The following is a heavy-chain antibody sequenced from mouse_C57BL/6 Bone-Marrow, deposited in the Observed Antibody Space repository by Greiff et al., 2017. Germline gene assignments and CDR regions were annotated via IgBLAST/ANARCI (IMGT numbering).Heavy chain of an antibody. V-gene: IGHV1-54*01. Sequence: QVQLQQSGAELVRPGTSVKVSCKASGYAFTNYLIEWVKQRPGQGLEWIGVINPGSGGTNYNEKFKGKATLTADKSSSTAYMQLSSLTSEDSAVYFCARDLLFMDYWGQGTSVTVSS. CDR1: GYAFTNYL. CDR3: ARDLLFMDY. J-gene: IGHJ4*01. CDR2: INPGSGGT. D-gene: IGHD2-10*01.